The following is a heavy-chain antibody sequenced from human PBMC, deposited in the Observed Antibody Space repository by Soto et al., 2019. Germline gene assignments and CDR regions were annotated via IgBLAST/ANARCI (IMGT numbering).Heavy chain of an antibody. Sequence: QVQLVESGGGVVQPGRSLRLSCAASGFTFSSYGMHWVRQAPGKGLEWVAVISYDGSNKYYADSVKGRFTISRDNSKNTLYLQMNSLRAEDTAVYYCAKDFRGYCSGGSCFPFDYWGQGTLLTVSS. J-gene: IGHJ4*02. CDR2: ISYDGSNK. CDR3: AKDFRGYCSGGSCFPFDY. D-gene: IGHD2-15*01. V-gene: IGHV3-30*18. CDR1: GFTFSSYG.